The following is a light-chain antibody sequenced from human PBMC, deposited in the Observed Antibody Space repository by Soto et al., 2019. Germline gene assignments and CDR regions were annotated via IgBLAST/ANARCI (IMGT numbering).Light chain of an antibody. CDR1: QSVNKH. Sequence: ESLLTQSPATLSVSTGERSTLCCRASQSVNKHLAWYQHRPGQAPRLLIYDTSYRAAGIPARFSGSGSGTDFTLTISSLEPEDLAVYYCQQRGTFGPGTKVDIK. CDR2: DTS. CDR3: QQRGT. J-gene: IGKJ3*01. V-gene: IGKV3-11*01.